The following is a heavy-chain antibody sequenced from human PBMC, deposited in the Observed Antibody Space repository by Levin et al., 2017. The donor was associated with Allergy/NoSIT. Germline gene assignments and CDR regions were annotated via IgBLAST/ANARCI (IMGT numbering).Heavy chain of an antibody. CDR3: AKGYYDSSGYVSVFDY. J-gene: IGHJ4*02. Sequence: LSLTCAASGFTFSSYGMHWVRQAPGKGLEWVAVISYDGSNKYYADSVKGRFTISRDNSKNTLYLQMNSLRAEDTAVYYCAKGYYDSSGYVSVFDYWGQGTLVTVSS. V-gene: IGHV3-30*18. CDR2: ISYDGSNK. CDR1: GFTFSSYG. D-gene: IGHD3-22*01.